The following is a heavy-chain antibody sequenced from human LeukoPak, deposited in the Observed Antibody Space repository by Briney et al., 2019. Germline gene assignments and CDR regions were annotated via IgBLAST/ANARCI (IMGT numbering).Heavy chain of an antibody. Sequence: PSETLSLTCTVSGGSISSGGYYWSWIRQHPGKGLEWIGYIYYSGSTYYNPSLKSRVTISVDTSKNQFSLKLSSVTAADTAVYYCARERYDYVWGSCRHAYFDYWGQGTLVTVSS. J-gene: IGHJ4*02. D-gene: IGHD3-16*02. CDR2: IYYSGST. CDR3: ARERYDYVWGSCRHAYFDY. V-gene: IGHV4-31*03. CDR1: GGSISSGGYY.